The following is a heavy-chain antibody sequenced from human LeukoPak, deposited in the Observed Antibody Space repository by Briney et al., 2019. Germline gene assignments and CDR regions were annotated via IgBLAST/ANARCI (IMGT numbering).Heavy chain of an antibody. CDR2: ISSSSSYI. J-gene: IGHJ4*02. CDR1: GFTFSSFG. CDR3: ARAPAYCGGDCLIDY. Sequence: PGGSLRLSCAASGFTFSSFGMNWVRQAPGKGLEWVSSISSSSSYIYYADSVKGRFTISRDNAKNSLYLQMNSLRAEDTAVYYCARAPAYCGGDCLIDYWGQGTLVTVSS. V-gene: IGHV3-21*01. D-gene: IGHD2-21*02.